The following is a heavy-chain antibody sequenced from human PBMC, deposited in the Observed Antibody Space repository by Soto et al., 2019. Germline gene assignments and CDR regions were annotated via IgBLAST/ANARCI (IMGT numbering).Heavy chain of an antibody. CDR2: ISGSGGST. CDR1: GFTLSSYA. CDR3: AKDPIDYYDSSGYYGAAFDI. V-gene: IGHV3-23*01. J-gene: IGHJ3*02. Sequence: GGTLRLSCAASGFTLSSYAMSWVRQAPGKGLEWVSAISGSGGSTYYADSVKGRFTISRDNSKNTLYLQMNSLRAEDTAVYYCAKDPIDYYDSSGYYGAAFDIWGQGTMVTVS. D-gene: IGHD3-22*01.